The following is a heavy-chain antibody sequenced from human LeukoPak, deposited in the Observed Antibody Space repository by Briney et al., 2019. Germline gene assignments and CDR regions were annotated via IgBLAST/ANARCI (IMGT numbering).Heavy chain of an antibody. CDR1: GGSISSGSYY. J-gene: IGHJ4*02. Sequence: SETLSLTCTVSGGSISSGSYYWSWIREPAGKGLEWIGRIYTSGSTNYNPSLKSRVTISVDTSKNQFSLKLSSVTAADTAVYYCARVAEAGFDYWGQGTLLTVSS. CDR3: ARVAEAGFDY. V-gene: IGHV4-61*02. D-gene: IGHD6-19*01. CDR2: IYTSGST.